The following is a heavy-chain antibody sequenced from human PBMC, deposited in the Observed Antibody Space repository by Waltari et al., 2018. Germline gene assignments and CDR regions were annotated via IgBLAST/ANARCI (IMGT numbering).Heavy chain of an antibody. J-gene: IGHJ4*02. Sequence: QVQLQESGPGLVKPSETLSLTCAVPGYSISSGYYWGWVRQPPGKGLEWIGSIYHSGSTYYNPSLKSRVTISVDTSKNQFSLKLSSVTAADTAVYYCARQAPYYYDSSGYSHLDYWGQGTLVTVSS. CDR1: GYSISSGYY. V-gene: IGHV4-38-2*01. CDR2: IYHSGST. D-gene: IGHD3-22*01. CDR3: ARQAPYYYDSSGYSHLDY.